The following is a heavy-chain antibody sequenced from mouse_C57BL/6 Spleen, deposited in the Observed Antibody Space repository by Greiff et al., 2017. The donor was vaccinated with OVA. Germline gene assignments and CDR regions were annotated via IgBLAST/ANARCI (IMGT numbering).Heavy chain of an antibody. D-gene: IGHD3-2*02. V-gene: IGHV3-6*01. CDR2: ISYDGSN. CDR1: GYSITSGYY. CDR3: AREDSSVLDY. J-gene: IGHJ2*01. Sequence: EVKLMESGPGLVKPSQSLSLTCSVTGYSITSGYYWNWIRQFPGNKLEWMGYISYDGSNNYNPSLKNRISITRDTSKNQFFLKLNSVTTEDTATYYCAREDSSVLDYWGQGTTLTVSS.